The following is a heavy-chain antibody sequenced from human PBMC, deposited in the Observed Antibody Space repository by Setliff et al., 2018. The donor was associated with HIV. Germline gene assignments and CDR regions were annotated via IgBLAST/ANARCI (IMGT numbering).Heavy chain of an antibody. CDR3: ASRIYYYDSNNFLREEGFDP. CDR1: DFSIGRTSYY. D-gene: IGHD3-22*01. V-gene: IGHV4-39*01. Sequence: SETLSLTCTVSDFSIGRTSYYWGWIRQTPEKGLENIGSVDYSGSTNLNPSLKGRVTISVDTSKNQFSLNLTSVTAADTAVYYCASRIYYYDSNNFLREEGFDPWGQGTLVTVSS. CDR2: VDYSGST. J-gene: IGHJ5*02.